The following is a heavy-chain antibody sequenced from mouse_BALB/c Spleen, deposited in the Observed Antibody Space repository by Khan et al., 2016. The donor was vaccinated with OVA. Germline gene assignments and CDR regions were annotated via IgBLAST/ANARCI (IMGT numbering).Heavy chain of an antibody. CDR2: VSTGGSYT. Sequence: EVELVESGGDLVKPGGSLKLSCAASGFTFSTYGMSWVRQAPDKRLEWVATVSTGGSYTYYPDSVKGRFTIPRDNAKNTLYLQMNGLRSEDTAMFYCTRLAYYYDSGGFAYWGQGTLVTVSA. CDR3: TRLAYYYDSGGFAY. D-gene: IGHD1-1*01. J-gene: IGHJ3*01. V-gene: IGHV5-6*01. CDR1: GFTFSTYG.